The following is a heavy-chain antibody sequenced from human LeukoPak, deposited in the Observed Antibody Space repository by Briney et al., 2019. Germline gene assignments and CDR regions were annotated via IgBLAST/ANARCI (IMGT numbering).Heavy chain of an antibody. Sequence: GGSLRLSSAASGFTFSSYGMHWVRQAPGMGLEGVAVISFGGSNKYYAYSVKGRFTISRDKSKNTLYLQMIRLRAEDTAVYSCAKSYKWRYYGSGSHFDYWGQGTLVTVSS. CDR2: ISFGGSNK. CDR3: AKSYKWRYYGSGSHFDY. V-gene: IGHV3-30*18. CDR1: GFTFSSYG. J-gene: IGHJ4*02. D-gene: IGHD3-10*01.